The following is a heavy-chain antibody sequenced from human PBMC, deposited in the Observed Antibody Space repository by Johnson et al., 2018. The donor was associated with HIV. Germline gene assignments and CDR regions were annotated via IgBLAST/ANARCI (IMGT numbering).Heavy chain of an antibody. CDR3: ARACRDGYTCDVYDV. Sequence: VQLVESGGGLIQPGGSLRLSCAASGFTVSSYAMHWVRQAPGKGLEWVSVLFSGGTTYYADSVRGRFTISRDNSKNTLFLQMNSLRAEDTAVFYCARACRDGYTCDVYDVWGQGTMVTVSS. D-gene: IGHD5-24*01. J-gene: IGHJ3*01. CDR2: LFSGGTT. V-gene: IGHV3-53*01. CDR1: GFTVSSYA.